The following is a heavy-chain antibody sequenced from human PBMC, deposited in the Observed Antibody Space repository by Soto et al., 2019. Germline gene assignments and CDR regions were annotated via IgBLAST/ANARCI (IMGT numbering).Heavy chain of an antibody. CDR3: TTDPESGGYDPWSYFDY. CDR1: GFTFSNAW. V-gene: IGHV3-15*07. CDR2: IKSKTDGGTT. D-gene: IGHD5-12*01. J-gene: IGHJ4*02. Sequence: TGGSLRLSCAASGFTFSNAWMNWVRQAPGKGLEWVGRIKSKTDGGTTDYAAPVKGRFTISRDDSKNTLYLQMNSLKTEDTAVYYCTTDPESGGYDPWSYFDYWGQGTLVTVSS.